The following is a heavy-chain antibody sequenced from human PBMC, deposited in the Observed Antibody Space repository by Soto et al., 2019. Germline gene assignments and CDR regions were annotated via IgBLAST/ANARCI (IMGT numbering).Heavy chain of an antibody. D-gene: IGHD3-22*01. CDR1: GGTFSSYA. CDR2: IIPIFGTA. CDR3: ARAATYYYDSSGYYYGYYFDY. Sequence: SSVKVSCKASGGTFSSYAISWVRQAPGQGLEWMGGIIPIFGTANYAQKFQGRVTITADESTSTAYMELSSLRSEDTAVYYCARAATYYYDSSGYYYGYYFDYWGQGTLVTVSS. J-gene: IGHJ4*02. V-gene: IGHV1-69*13.